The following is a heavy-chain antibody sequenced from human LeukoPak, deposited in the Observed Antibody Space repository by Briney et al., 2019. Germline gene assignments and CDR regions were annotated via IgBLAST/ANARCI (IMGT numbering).Heavy chain of an antibody. CDR1: GGTFSSYA. V-gene: IGHV1-69*13. CDR2: IIPIFGTA. D-gene: IGHD2-2*01. J-gene: IGHJ3*02. CDR3: ARELHPMTRVVPVFPVLFDAFDI. Sequence: SVKVSCKASGGTFSSYAISWVRQAPGQGLEWMGGIIPIFGTANYAQKFQGRVTITADESTSTAYMELSSLRSEDTAVYYCARELHPMTRVVPVFPVLFDAFDIWGQGTMVTVSS.